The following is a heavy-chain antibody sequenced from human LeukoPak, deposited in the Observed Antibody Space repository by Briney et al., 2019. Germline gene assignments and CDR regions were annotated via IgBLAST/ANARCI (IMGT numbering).Heavy chain of an antibody. V-gene: IGHV4-39*01. CDR1: GGSIRSSSHY. CDR3: ARGYYDVLTGHPKNFDY. D-gene: IGHD3-9*01. CDR2: ISYAGRT. Sequence: SETLSLTCTVSGGSIRSSSHYYSWIRQPPGKGLEWVASISYAGRTYYNPSLKSRVIISEDTSKKQFSLRLSSVTAADTVVYYCARGYYDVLTGHPKNFDYWGQGTLVTVSS. J-gene: IGHJ4*02.